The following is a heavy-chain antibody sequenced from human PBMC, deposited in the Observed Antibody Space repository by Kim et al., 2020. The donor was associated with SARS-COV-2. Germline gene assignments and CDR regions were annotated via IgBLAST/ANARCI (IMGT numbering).Heavy chain of an antibody. Sequence: SETLSLTCTVSGGSISSSDYYWAWIRQPPGKGLEWIVSIYYSGSTYYNPSLRSRVTTSVDTSKNQISLKLSSVTAADTAVYYCARLRPLRDPSDAFDIWGQGTMVTVSS. CDR3: ARLRPLRDPSDAFDI. CDR2: IYYSGST. CDR1: GGSISSSDYY. D-gene: IGHD2-21*02. J-gene: IGHJ3*02. V-gene: IGHV4-39*01.